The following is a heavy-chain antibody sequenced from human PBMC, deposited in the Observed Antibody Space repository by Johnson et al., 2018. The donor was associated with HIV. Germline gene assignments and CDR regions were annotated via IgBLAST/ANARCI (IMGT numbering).Heavy chain of an antibody. Sequence: QVQLVESGGGVVQPGRSLRLSCAASGFTLTNYPMHWVRQAPGKGLEWVAVISFDGKNKFYAYSVKGRFTISRDNSRNTLYLQMNSLRPEDTAVYYCASGDDDGCWGRGTLVTVSS. V-gene: IGHV3-30*04. CDR2: ISFDGKNK. D-gene: IGHD5-12*01. CDR3: ASGDDDGC. J-gene: IGHJ4*03. CDR1: GFTLTNYP.